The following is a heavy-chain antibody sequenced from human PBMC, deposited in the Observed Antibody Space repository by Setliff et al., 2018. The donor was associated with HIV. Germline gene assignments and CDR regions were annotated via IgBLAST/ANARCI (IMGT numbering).Heavy chain of an antibody. CDR3: AKDGDFRNSDYDAFDF. D-gene: IGHD7-27*01. Sequence: GGSLRLSCAASGFTFSVHGMHWVRKAPGRGLEWVAFINYDEGYEYYADSVQGRVTISRDNSKNTVDLQMNSLRLEDTGVYYCAKDGDFRNSDYDAFDFWGQGTMVT. V-gene: IGHV3-30*02. CDR2: INYDEGYE. J-gene: IGHJ3*01. CDR1: GFTFSVHG.